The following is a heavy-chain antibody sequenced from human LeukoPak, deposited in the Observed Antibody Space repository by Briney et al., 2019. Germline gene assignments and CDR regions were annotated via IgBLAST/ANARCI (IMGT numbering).Heavy chain of an antibody. CDR1: GYTFTSYG. V-gene: IGHV1-18*01. CDR3: ARGGSSGSYYGLFDY. D-gene: IGHD1-26*01. CDR2: ISAYNGNT. J-gene: IGHJ4*02. Sequence: GASVKVSCKASGYTFTSYGISWVRQAPGQGLEWMGWISAYNGNTNYAQKLQGRVTMTTDTSTSTAYMELSSLRSEDTAVYYCARGGSSGSYYGLFDYWGQGTLVTVSS.